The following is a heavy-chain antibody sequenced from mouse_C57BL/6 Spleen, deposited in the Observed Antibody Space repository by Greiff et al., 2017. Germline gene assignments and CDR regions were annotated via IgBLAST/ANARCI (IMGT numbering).Heavy chain of an antibody. J-gene: IGHJ2*01. Sequence: EVQLQQSGPELVKPGASVKLSCKASGYSFTDYNMNWVKQSNGKSLEWIGVINPSYGTTNYNQKFKGKATLTVDQSSSTAYRQLNSLTSEDSAVYYCARGDGYYRENFDYWGQGTTLTVSS. V-gene: IGHV1-39*01. D-gene: IGHD2-3*01. CDR3: ARGDGYYRENFDY. CDR1: GYSFTDYN. CDR2: INPSYGTT.